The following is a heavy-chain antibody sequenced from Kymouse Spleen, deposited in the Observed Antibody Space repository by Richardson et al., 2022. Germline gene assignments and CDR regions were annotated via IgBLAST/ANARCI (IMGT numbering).Heavy chain of an antibody. Sequence: QVQLQESGPGLVKPSQTLSLTCTVSGGSISSGGYYWSWIRQHPGKGLEWIGYIYYSGSTYYNPSLKSRVTISVDTSKNQFSLKLSSVTAADTAVYYCARDWSYYYGSGSYYNHYYYGMDVWGQGTTVTVSS. CDR1: GGSISSGGYY. CDR3: ARDWSYYYGSGSYYNHYYYGMDV. J-gene: IGHJ6*02. V-gene: IGHV4-31*03. D-gene: IGHD3-10*01. CDR2: IYYSGST.